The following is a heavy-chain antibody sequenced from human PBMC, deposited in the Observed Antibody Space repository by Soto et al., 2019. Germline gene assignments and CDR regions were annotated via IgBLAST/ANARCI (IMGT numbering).Heavy chain of an antibody. V-gene: IGHV1-69*01. Sequence: QVQLVQSGADVKKPGSSVKVSCKASGGTLSYNAFSWVRQAPGQGLEWMGGIVTIFGTANHAQKFQGRVTITADESTSTAYMELSSLRSDDTAVYYCARSGAYSSSQFGMDVWGQGTTVTVSS. CDR1: GGTLSYNA. J-gene: IGHJ6*02. D-gene: IGHD6-13*01. CDR2: IVTIFGTA. CDR3: ARSGAYSSSQFGMDV.